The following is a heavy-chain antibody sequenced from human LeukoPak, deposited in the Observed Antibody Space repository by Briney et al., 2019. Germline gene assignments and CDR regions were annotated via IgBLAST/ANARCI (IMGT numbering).Heavy chain of an antibody. CDR3: AKESGKFDY. V-gene: IGHV3-43*02. CDR1: GLNFDDSA. J-gene: IGHJ4*02. Sequence: GGSLRLSCVASGLNFDDSAMHWVRQAPGKGLEWVSLLSADGGSTFSADSVKGRFSISRDNSKNSLYLQMNGLRSEDTAMYYCAKESGKFDYWGQGTLVAVSS. CDR2: LSADGGST.